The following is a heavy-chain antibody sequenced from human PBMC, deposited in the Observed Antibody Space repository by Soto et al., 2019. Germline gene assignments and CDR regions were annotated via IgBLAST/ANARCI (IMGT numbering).Heavy chain of an antibody. D-gene: IGHD2-21*01. CDR3: ARRTVIPGLNDY. V-gene: IGHV4-61*01. CDR1: GGSVSSGNFY. CDR2: IYYNGNT. J-gene: IGHJ4*02. Sequence: QVQLQESGPGLVKPSETLSLTCTVSGGSVSSGNFYWNWIRQPPGKPLEWIGYIYYNGNTNYDPSLKGRVTISMDTSKNQFSLKLNSVTAADTAVYYCARRTVIPGLNDYWGQGTLVTVSS.